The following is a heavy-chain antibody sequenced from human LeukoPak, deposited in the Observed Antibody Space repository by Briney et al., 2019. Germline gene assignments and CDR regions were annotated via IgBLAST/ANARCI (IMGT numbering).Heavy chain of an antibody. CDR2: ISYDGSNK. J-gene: IGHJ6*02. CDR3: ARDRSTPYGMDV. D-gene: IGHD2-2*01. Sequence: GGSLRLSCAASGFTFSSYAMHWVRQAPGKGLEWVAVISYDGSNKYYADSVKGRSTISRDNSKNTLYLQMNSLRAEDTAVHYCARDRSTPYGMDVWGQGTTVTVS. CDR1: GFTFSSYA. V-gene: IGHV3-30-3*01.